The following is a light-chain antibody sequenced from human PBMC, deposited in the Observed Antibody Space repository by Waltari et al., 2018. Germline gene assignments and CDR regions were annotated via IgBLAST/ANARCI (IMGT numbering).Light chain of an antibody. J-gene: IGLJ3*02. CDR3: SSYRGSFTLV. CDR1: SSDVGSHAN. V-gene: IGLV2-14*03. Sequence: QSALTQPASVSGSPGQSITISCTGTSSDVGSHANVYWYQQHPGKAPKLMSYDVTKRPSGVSNRFSGSKSGNTASLTISGLQAEDEADYYCSSYRGSFTLVFGGGTKVTVL. CDR2: DVT.